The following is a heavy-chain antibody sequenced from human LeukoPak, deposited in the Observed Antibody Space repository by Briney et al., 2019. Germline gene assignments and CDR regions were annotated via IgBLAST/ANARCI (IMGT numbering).Heavy chain of an antibody. CDR2: ISSGSSYI. J-gene: IGHJ4*02. D-gene: IGHD6-6*01. Sequence: PGGSLTLSCAASGFTFSRYNMNWVRQAPGKGLEWVSSISSGSSYIYYADSVKGRFTISRDNAKNSLYLQMNSLRAEDTAVYYCARDGIAARRFGDYWGQGTLVTVSS. CDR3: ARDGIAARRFGDY. V-gene: IGHV3-21*01. CDR1: GFTFSRYN.